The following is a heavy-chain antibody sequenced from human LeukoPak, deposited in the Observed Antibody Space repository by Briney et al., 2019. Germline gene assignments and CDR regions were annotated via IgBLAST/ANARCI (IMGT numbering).Heavy chain of an antibody. Sequence: GGSLRLPCAASGFTFTSYTMNWVRQAPGKGLEWVSYISSNSGTIYYADSVKGRFTISRDNAKNSLFLQMNSLRVEDTAVYYCAREGPRGNSQFDYWGQGTLVTVSS. CDR2: ISSNSGTI. CDR1: GFTFTSYT. V-gene: IGHV3-48*01. D-gene: IGHD2/OR15-2a*01. CDR3: AREGPRGNSQFDY. J-gene: IGHJ4*02.